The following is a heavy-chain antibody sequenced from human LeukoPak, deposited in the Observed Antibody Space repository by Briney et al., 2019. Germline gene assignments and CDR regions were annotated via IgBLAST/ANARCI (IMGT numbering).Heavy chain of an antibody. J-gene: IGHJ6*03. Sequence: ASVKVSCKASGYTFTSYDINWVRRATGQGLEWMGWMNPNSGNTGYAQKFQGRVTITRNTSISTDYMELSSLRSEDTAVYYCARGPDYGELYYYYYMDVWGKGITVTVSS. V-gene: IGHV1-8*03. CDR1: GYTFTSYD. CDR2: MNPNSGNT. D-gene: IGHD4-17*01. CDR3: ARGPDYGELYYYYYMDV.